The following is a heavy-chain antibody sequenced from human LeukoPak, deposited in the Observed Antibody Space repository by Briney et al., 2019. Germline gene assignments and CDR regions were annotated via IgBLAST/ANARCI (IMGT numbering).Heavy chain of an antibody. CDR3: AREGVVVPAAIVNYYYGMDV. V-gene: IGHV1-2*02. J-gene: IGHJ6*02. CDR2: INPNSGGT. D-gene: IGHD2-2*01. CDR1: GYTFTGYY. Sequence: GASVKVSCKASGYTFTGYYMHWVRQAPGQGLEWMVCINPNSGGTNYAQKFQGRVTMTRDTSISTAYMELRRLRSDDTAVYYCAREGVVVPAAIVNYYYGMDVWGQGTTVTVSS.